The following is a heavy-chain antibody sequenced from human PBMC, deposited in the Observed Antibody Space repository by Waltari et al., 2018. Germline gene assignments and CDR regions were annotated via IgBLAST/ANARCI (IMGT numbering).Heavy chain of an antibody. V-gene: IGHV1-2*04. Sequence: QVQLVQSGAEVKKPGASVKVSCKASGYTFTGYYMHWVRQAPGQGLEWMGWNNPNRGGTNYAQKFQCWVTMTRDTSISTAYMELSRLRSDDTAVYYCARGGFRCSGGSCYSEYFQHWGQGTLVTVSS. D-gene: IGHD2-15*01. CDR1: GYTFTGYY. CDR3: ARGGFRCSGGSCYSEYFQH. J-gene: IGHJ1*01. CDR2: NNPNRGGT.